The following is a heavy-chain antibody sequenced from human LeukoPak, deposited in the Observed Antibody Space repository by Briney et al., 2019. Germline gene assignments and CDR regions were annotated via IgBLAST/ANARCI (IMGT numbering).Heavy chain of an antibody. CDR3: ARGPSGYHNT. V-gene: IGHV3-66*01. CDR1: EFSIGSNY. Sequence: GGSLRLSCAASEFSIGSNYMTWVRQAPGKGLEWVSLIYSGGSTYYADSVKGRFTISRDNSKNTLYLQMNSLRAEDTAVYHCARGPSGYHNTGGQGTLVTVSS. CDR2: IYSGGST. D-gene: IGHD5-12*01. J-gene: IGHJ4*02.